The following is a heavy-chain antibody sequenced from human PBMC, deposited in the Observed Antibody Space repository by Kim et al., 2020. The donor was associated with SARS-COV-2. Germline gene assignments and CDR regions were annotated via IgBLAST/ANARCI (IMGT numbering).Heavy chain of an antibody. D-gene: IGHD3-22*01. J-gene: IGHJ4*02. CDR3: ARTPGYDSSGYADY. V-gene: IGHV1-69*01. Sequence: YAQKFQGRVTITEDESTSTAHMELSSLRSEDTAVYYCARTPGYDSSGYADYWGQGTLVTVSS.